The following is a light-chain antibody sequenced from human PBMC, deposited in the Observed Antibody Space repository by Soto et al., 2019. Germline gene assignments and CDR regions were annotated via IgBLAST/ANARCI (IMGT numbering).Light chain of an antibody. J-gene: IGKJ1*01. V-gene: IGKV1-5*01. Sequence: DIQKTQSPSTLSTSIGDRVTITCRASQSISDSLAWYQQKPGKAPFLLISDASNLERGVPSRFSGSGSGTEFTLTISSMQPDDFATYYCQQYSGYSRTFGQGTKVDIK. CDR1: QSISDS. CDR2: DAS. CDR3: QQYSGYSRT.